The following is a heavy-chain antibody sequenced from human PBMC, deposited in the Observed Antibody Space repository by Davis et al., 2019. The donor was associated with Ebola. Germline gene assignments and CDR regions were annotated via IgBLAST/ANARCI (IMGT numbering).Heavy chain of an antibody. CDR2: ISSSGSTI. J-gene: IGHJ4*02. CDR1: GFTFSDYY. D-gene: IGHD3-10*01. Sequence: GESLKISCAASGFTFSDYYMSWIRQAPGKGLEWVSYISSSGSTIYYADSVKGRFTISRDNAKNSLYLQMNSLRAEDTAVYYCARAPGRGSGKFDYWGQGTLVTVSS. CDR3: ARAPGRGSGKFDY. V-gene: IGHV3-11*01.